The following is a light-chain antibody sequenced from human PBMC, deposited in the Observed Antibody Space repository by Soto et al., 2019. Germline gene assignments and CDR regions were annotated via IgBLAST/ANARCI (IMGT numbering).Light chain of an antibody. Sequence: EIVLTQSPGTLSLSPGERATLSCRASQSVSSNLAWYQQKPGQAPRLLIYGASTRATGIPARFSGSGSGTEFTLTISSLQSEDFAVYYCQQYNNWPRHIGQGTRLEIK. J-gene: IGKJ5*01. CDR2: GAS. CDR3: QQYNNWPRH. CDR1: QSVSSN. V-gene: IGKV3-15*01.